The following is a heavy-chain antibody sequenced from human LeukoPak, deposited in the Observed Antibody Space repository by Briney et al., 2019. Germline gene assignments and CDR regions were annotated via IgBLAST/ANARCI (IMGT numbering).Heavy chain of an antibody. V-gene: IGHV3-7*01. D-gene: IGHD5-18*01. J-gene: IGHJ5*02. CDR2: IHESGSYQ. Sequence: GGSLRLSCAASGFTFNNYWMTWVRQAPGKGLEWVAHIHESGSYQNYADSVRGRFTVSRDNTERVLYLQMDSLRAEDTAVYYCARDIPGGASFLDQWGQGTLVTVSS. CDR1: GFTFNNYW. CDR3: ARDIPGGASFLDQ.